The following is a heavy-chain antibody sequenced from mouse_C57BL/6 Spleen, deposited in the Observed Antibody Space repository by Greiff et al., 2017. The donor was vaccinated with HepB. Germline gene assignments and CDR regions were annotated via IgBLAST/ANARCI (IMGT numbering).Heavy chain of an antibody. D-gene: IGHD6-2*01. Sequence: QVQLKESGAELVMPGASVKLSCKASGYTFTSYWMHWVKQRPGQGLEWIGEIDPSDSYTNYNQKFKGKSTLTVDKSSSTAYMQLSSLTSEDSAVYYCAREVSPYYLDYWGQGTTLTVSS. J-gene: IGHJ2*01. CDR1: GYTFTSYW. V-gene: IGHV1-69*01. CDR3: AREVSPYYLDY. CDR2: IDPSDSYT.